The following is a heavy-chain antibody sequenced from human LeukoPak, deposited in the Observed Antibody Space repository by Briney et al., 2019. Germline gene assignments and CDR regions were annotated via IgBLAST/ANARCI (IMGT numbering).Heavy chain of an antibody. CDR1: GFTFSSSG. D-gene: IGHD3-22*01. J-gene: IGHJ5*02. CDR2: INSDGINT. CDR3: ARDLGQYYDTSDNWFDP. V-gene: IGHV3-74*01. Sequence: GGSLRLSCAASGFTFSSSGMHWVRQAPGKGLVWVSRINSDGINTSYADSVKGRFTISRDNAKNTLNLQMNSLRAEDTAVCYCARDLGQYYDTSDNWFDPWGQGTLVTVSS.